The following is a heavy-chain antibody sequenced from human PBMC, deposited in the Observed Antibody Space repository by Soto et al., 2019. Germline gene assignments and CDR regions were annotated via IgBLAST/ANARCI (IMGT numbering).Heavy chain of an antibody. CDR1: GYTFTGYY. CDR3: ARDPTYGGKNHDAFDI. CDR2: INPNSGGT. Sequence: ASVKVSCKASGYTFTGYYMHWVRQAPGQGLEWMGWINPNSGGTNYAQKFQGWVTMTRDTSISTAYMELSRLRSDDTAVYYCARDPTYGGKNHDAFDIWGQGTMVTVSS. D-gene: IGHD3-10*01. V-gene: IGHV1-2*04. J-gene: IGHJ3*02.